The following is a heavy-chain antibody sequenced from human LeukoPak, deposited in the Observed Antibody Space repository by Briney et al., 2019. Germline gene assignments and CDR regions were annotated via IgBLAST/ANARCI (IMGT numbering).Heavy chain of an antibody. CDR2: IWFDGSNK. CDR1: GFTFSSYG. V-gene: IGHV3-33*01. Sequence: QTGGSLRLSCAASGFTFSSYGMHWVRQAPGKGLEWVAVIWFDGSNKYYADSVKGRFTISRDNSKNSLYLQMNSLRAEDTAVYYCASYGGDATPFDYWGQGTLVTVSS. J-gene: IGHJ4*02. CDR3: ASYGGDATPFDY. D-gene: IGHD3-10*01.